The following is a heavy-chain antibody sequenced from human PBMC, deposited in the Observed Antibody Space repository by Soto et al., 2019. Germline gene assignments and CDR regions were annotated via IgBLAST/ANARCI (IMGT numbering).Heavy chain of an antibody. J-gene: IGHJ2*01. CDR2: MYHTGIT. Sequence: QVQLQESGPGLVKPSGTLSLTGAVSRGSISSSNWWSWVRQSPGKGLEWIGAMYHTGITNYSPSLKSRVTMSVDKSKNQFSLKLSSATAADTAVYYCARESYNESNVGYFDLWGRGTLVSFSS. CDR1: RGSISSSNW. CDR3: ARESYNESNVGYFDL. V-gene: IGHV4-4*02. D-gene: IGHD1-1*01.